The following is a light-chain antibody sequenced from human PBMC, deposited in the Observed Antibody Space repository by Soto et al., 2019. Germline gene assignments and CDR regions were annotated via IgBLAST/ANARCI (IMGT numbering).Light chain of an antibody. J-gene: IGKJ1*01. CDR1: QSVSSY. V-gene: IGKV3-11*01. Sequence: EIVLTQSPAILSTSPGERATLSCRASQSVSSYFAWYQQKPGQAPRLLIYEASNRATGVPARFSGSGSGTDFTLTTSSLEPEDFAVYYCQQRRYWSVTCGLGTKVEIK. CDR3: QQRRYWSVT. CDR2: EAS.